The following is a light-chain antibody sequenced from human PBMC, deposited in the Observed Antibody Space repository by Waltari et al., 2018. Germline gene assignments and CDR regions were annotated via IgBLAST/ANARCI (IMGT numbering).Light chain of an antibody. CDR1: QSVFYSPQNTNY. CDR2: WAF. Sequence: DIVMTQSPDSLAVSLGERATINCKSSQSVFYSPQNTNYLAWYQQKPVRPPKLLIYWAFTRESGVPYRFSGSGSGTDLTLTIDSLQAEDVAVYFCQQYYSTPYTFGQGTKLEIK. CDR3: QQYYSTPYT. J-gene: IGKJ2*01. V-gene: IGKV4-1*01.